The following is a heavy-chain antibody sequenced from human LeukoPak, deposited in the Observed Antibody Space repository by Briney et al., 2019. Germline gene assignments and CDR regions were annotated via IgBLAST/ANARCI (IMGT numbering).Heavy chain of an antibody. Sequence: GEPLKISCQGSGYTFTKYWIAWARQIPGKGLELMGIISPGDSERKYNPSLPGQVTISADKSISTVYLQWSSLKASDTAIYYCARIAGATFDYWGQGTLVTVSS. CDR2: ISPGDSER. J-gene: IGHJ4*02. CDR1: GYTFTKYW. CDR3: ARIAGATFDY. V-gene: IGHV5-51*01.